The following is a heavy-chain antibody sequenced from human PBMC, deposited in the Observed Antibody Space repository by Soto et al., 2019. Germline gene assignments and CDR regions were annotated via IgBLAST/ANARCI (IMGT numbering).Heavy chain of an antibody. Sequence: SETLSLTCTVSDGSIISYFWTWIRQSPGRGLQWIGYSHYSGNTNYNPSLKSRVTMSVDTSKNQFSLNLASVTAADTAVYYCARMNQLAPKRNAFDIWGQGPMVTVSS. J-gene: IGHJ3*02. CDR2: SHYSGNT. CDR3: ARMNQLAPKRNAFDI. V-gene: IGHV4-59*01. D-gene: IGHD1-1*01. CDR1: DGSIISYF.